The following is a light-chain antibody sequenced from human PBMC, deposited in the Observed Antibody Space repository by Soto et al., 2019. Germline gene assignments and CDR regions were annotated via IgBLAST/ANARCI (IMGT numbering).Light chain of an antibody. J-gene: IGLJ1*01. CDR1: SSDVGGYNS. CDR2: EVS. CDR3: SSYTTSSTPLDV. Sequence: QSALTQPASVSGSPGQSITISCTGTSSDVGGYNSVSWYQQHPGKAPKLMIYEVSNRPSGVSNRFSGSKSGNTASLTISGLQAEDEADYYCSSYTTSSTPLDVFGTGTKLTVL. V-gene: IGLV2-14*01.